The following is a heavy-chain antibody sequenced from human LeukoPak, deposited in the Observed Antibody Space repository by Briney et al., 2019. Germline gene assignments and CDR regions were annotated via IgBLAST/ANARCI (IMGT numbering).Heavy chain of an antibody. D-gene: IGHD2-2*01. Sequence: GGSLRLSCVVSGFTFTSYAVTWVRQAPGKGLEWVSAISGSGGSTYYADSVKGRFTISRDNSKNTLYLQMNSLRAEDSAVYYCAKDMNVVPAALFDYWGQGTLVTVSS. V-gene: IGHV3-23*01. CDR1: GFTFTSYA. J-gene: IGHJ4*02. CDR2: ISGSGGST. CDR3: AKDMNVVPAALFDY.